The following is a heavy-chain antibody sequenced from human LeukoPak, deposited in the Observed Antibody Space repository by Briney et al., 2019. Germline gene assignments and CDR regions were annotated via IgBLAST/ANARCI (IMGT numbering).Heavy chain of an antibody. D-gene: IGHD2-2*01. CDR3: ARRGSSTSSYYYAMDA. Sequence: ASVKVSCKASGYTFTGYYMHWVRQAPGQGLEWMGWINPNSGGTNYAQKFQGRVSMTRDTSISTAYMELSRLRSDDTAVYYCARRGSSTSSYYYAMDAWAKGPRSPSP. CDR1: GYTFTGYY. V-gene: IGHV1-2*02. J-gene: IGHJ6*02. CDR2: INPNSGGT.